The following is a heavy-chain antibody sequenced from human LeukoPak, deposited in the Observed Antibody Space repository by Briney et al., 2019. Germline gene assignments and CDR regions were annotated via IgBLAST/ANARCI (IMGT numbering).Heavy chain of an antibody. CDR3: ATSTPRPGYDILTGYYSTYQFRLHAFDI. D-gene: IGHD3-9*01. CDR2: IYYSGST. J-gene: IGHJ3*02. Sequence: SETLSLTCTVSGGSISSYYWSWIRQPPGKGLEWIGYIYYSGSTNYNPSLKSRVTISVDTSKNQFSLKLSSVTAADTAVYYCATSTPRPGYDILTGYYSTYQFRLHAFDIWGQGTMVTVSS. V-gene: IGHV4-59*01. CDR1: GGSISSYY.